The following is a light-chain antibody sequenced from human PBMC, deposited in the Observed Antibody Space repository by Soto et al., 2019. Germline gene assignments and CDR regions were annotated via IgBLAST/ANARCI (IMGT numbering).Light chain of an antibody. Sequence: QSALTQPASVSGSPGQSITISCTGSSDNIGRYKYVSWYQQHPGKAPKFIIYEVSNRPSGVSNRFSGSKSGNTASLTISGLQAEDEADYYSISYTNSKNLVLFGGGTKLTVL. V-gene: IGLV2-14*01. CDR1: SDNIGRYKY. J-gene: IGLJ2*01. CDR3: ISYTNSKNLVL. CDR2: EVS.